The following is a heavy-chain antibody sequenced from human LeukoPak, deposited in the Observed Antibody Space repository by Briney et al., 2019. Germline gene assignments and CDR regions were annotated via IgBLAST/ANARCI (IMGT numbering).Heavy chain of an antibody. CDR2: ISAYNGDT. V-gene: IGHV1-18*01. D-gene: IGHD6-13*01. J-gene: IGHJ4*02. Sequence: ASVKVSCKASGYTFTTYGFSWVRQAPGQGLEWMGWISAYNGDTNYPQKLQGRVTMTTDTSTSTAYMEVRSMTSDDTAVYYCARDLSSSGQLFDYWGQGTLVTVSS. CDR3: ARDLSSSGQLFDY. CDR1: GYTFTTYG.